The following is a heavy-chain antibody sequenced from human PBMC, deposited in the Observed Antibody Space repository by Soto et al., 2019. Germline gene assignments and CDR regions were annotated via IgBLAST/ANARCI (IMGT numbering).Heavy chain of an antibody. D-gene: IGHD3-10*01. CDR3: ARGLLLWFRESRGNFDY. Sequence: QVPLVQSGAEVKQPGASVKVSCKATGYSFTSYGISWVRQAPGQGVEWMGWISAYNGNTNYAQKLQGRVTMTTDTSTSTAYIELRSLRPDDTAVYYCARGLLLWFRESRGNFDYWGQGTLVTVSS. J-gene: IGHJ4*02. CDR1: GYSFTSYG. CDR2: ISAYNGNT. V-gene: IGHV1-18*01.